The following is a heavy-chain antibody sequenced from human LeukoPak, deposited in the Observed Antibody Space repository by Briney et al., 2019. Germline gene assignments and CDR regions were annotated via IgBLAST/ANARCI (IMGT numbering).Heavy chain of an antibody. V-gene: IGHV3-23*01. J-gene: IGHJ4*02. CDR3: AKTPDYYGSGSSSYIDC. D-gene: IGHD3-10*01. Sequence: GGSLRLSCAASGFTFGSYAMSRVRQAPGKGLEWVSAISGSGGGTYYANSVKGRFTISRDNSRDTLYLQMNSLRAEDTALYFCAKTPDYYGSGSSSYIDCWGQGTLVSVSS. CDR1: GFTFGSYA. CDR2: ISGSGGGT.